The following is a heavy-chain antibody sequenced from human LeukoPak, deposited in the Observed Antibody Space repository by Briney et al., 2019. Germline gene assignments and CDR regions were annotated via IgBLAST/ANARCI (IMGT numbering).Heavy chain of an antibody. CDR1: GLTVSNTY. CDR2: IYSEGST. CDR3: ARLHRRQFTSFDY. D-gene: IGHD4-11*01. V-gene: IGHV3-53*01. Sequence: GGSLRLSCAASGLTVSNTYMSWVRQAPGKGLEWVSAIYSEGSTYYLDSVRGRFTISRDSSNNTLYLQMNSLRADDTAVYYCARLHRRQFTSFDYWGQGTLITVS. J-gene: IGHJ4*02.